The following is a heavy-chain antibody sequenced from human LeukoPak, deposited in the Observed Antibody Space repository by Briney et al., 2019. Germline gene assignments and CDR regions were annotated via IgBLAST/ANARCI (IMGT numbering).Heavy chain of an antibody. J-gene: IGHJ4*02. Sequence: GGSLRLSCAAAGFTFSTYAMSWVRQAPGKGLEWVSAISGSGGGTYYADSVKGRFTISRDNSKNTLYLQMNSLRAEDTAVYYCAKDVWRYSGSYYDFDYWGQGTLVTVSS. D-gene: IGHD1-26*01. CDR3: AKDVWRYSGSYYDFDY. CDR1: GFTFSTYA. V-gene: IGHV3-23*01. CDR2: ISGSGGGT.